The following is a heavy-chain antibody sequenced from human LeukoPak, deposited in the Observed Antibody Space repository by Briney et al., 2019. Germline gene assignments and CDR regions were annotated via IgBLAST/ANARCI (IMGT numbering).Heavy chain of an antibody. V-gene: IGHV3-23*01. Sequence: PGGSLRLSCAASGFTFSSYAMSWVRQAPGKGLEWVSAISGSGGSTYYADSVKGRFTISRDNSKNTLYLQMNSLRAEDTAVYYCAKRGLWFGESAYYFDYWGQGTLVIVSS. CDR3: AKRGLWFGESAYYFDY. CDR2: ISGSGGST. D-gene: IGHD3-10*01. J-gene: IGHJ4*02. CDR1: GFTFSSYA.